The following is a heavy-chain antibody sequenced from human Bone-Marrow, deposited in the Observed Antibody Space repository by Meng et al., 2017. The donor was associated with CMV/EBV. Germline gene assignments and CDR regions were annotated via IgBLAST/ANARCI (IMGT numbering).Heavy chain of an antibody. CDR1: GYSFTNYW. D-gene: IGHD2-2*02. CDR3: ARRGYCSSTSCYNVYYYYGMDV. Sequence: GESLKISCKAFGYSFTNYWIGWVRQMPGKGLEWMGIIYPGDSDTRYSPSFQGQVTISADKSISTAYLQWSSLKASDTAMYYCARRGYCSSTSCYNVYYYYGMDVWGQGTTVTVSS. J-gene: IGHJ6*02. V-gene: IGHV5-51*01. CDR2: IYPGDSDT.